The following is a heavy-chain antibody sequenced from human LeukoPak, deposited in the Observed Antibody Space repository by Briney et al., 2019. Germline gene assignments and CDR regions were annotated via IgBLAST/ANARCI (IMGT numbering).Heavy chain of an antibody. J-gene: IGHJ4*02. D-gene: IGHD3-10*01. CDR2: ISYDGSNK. Sequence: GGSLRLSCAASGFTFSSYGMHWVRQAPGKGLEWVAVISYDGSNKYYADSVKGRFTISRDNSKNTLYLQMNSLRAEDTAVYYCAKGLDGITTRLGGYWGQGTLVTVSS. CDR3: AKGLDGITTRLGGY. V-gene: IGHV3-30*18. CDR1: GFTFSSYG.